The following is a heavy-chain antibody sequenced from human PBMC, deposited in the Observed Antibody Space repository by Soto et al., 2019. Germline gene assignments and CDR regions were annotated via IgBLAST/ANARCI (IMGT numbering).Heavy chain of an antibody. Sequence: SHTLPLTYVSCGGSDSTNRATWNWIRQSPSRGLEWLGRTYLRSKWYNEYAVSVKSRIAIRPDTSKNLFSLQLSSVTPEDTAVYFCARAAVAFDAFDLWGQGTVVTVSS. D-gene: IGHD2-15*01. CDR1: GGSDSTNRAT. CDR2: TYLRSKWYN. CDR3: ARAAVAFDAFDL. V-gene: IGHV6-1*01. J-gene: IGHJ3*01.